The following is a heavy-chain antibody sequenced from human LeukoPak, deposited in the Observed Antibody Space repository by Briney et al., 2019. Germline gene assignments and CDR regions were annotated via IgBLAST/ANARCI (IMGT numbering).Heavy chain of an antibody. CDR2: INQDGSGK. V-gene: IGHV3-7*01. J-gene: IGHJ4*02. CDR3: VGGDY. Sequence: GGSLRLSCAASGLTFSIHWMNWVRQAPGKGLECVANINQDGSGKYYVDSVKGRFTISRDNTKNSLYLQMSSLRAEDTAVYYCVGGDYWGQGTLVTVSS. CDR1: GLTFSIHW.